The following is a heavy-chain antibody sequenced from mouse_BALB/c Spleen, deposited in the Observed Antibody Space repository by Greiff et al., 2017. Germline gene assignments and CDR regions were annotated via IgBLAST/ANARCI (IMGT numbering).Heavy chain of an antibody. CDR1: GYTFTSYW. Sequence: QVQLQQPGAELVKPGASVKLSCKASGYTFTSYWMHWVKQRPGQGLEWIGEIDPSDSYTNYNQKFKGKATLTVDKSSSTAYMQLSSLTSEDSAVYYCARWDDGYYQGYFDVGGAGTTVTVAA. CDR2: IDPSDSYT. D-gene: IGHD2-3*01. CDR3: ARWDDGYYQGYFDV. V-gene: IGHV1-69*02. J-gene: IGHJ1*01.